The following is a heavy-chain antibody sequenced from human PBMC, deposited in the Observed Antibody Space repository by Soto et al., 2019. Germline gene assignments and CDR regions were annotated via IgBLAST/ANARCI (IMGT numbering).Heavy chain of an antibody. CDR1: GCSISSYY. D-gene: IGHD1-7*01. CDR3: ARVGKLELQGGAFDI. CDR2: IYTSGST. Sequence: PSETLSLTCTVSGCSISSYYWSWIRQPAGKGLEWIGRIYTSGSTNYNPSLKSRVTMSVDTSKNQFSLKLSSVTAADTAVYYCARVGKLELQGGAFDIWGKGTMVTVSS. V-gene: IGHV4-4*07. J-gene: IGHJ3*02.